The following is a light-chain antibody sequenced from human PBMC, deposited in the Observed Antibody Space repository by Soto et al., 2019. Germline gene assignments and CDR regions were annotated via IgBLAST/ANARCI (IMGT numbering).Light chain of an antibody. J-gene: IGLJ1*01. CDR1: SSDVGGFEY. CDR2: DVT. CDR3: GSITRSSTSV. Sequence: QSGLRQPASVSGSPGRSITMSGTGTSSDVGGFEYVSWYQHQPGKAPKLIIYDVTKRPSGVSNRFSGSKSGNTASLTISGIQAEDEGDYYCGSITRSSTSVFGTGTKVTVL. V-gene: IGLV2-14*01.